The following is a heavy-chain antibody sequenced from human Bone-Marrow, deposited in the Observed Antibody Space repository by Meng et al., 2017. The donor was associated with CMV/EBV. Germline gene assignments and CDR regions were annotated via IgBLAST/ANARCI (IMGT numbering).Heavy chain of an antibody. J-gene: IGHJ4*02. CDR1: GFTCGDYA. CDR3: TRDSEYCSSTSCEYEGNDY. D-gene: IGHD2-2*01. CDR2: IRSKAYGGTT. V-gene: IGHV3-49*04. Sequence: GESLKISCTASGFTCGDYAMSWVRQAPGKGLEWVGFIRSKAYGGTTEYAASVKGRFTISRDDSKSIAYLQMNSLKTEDTAVYYCTRDSEYCSSTSCEYEGNDYWGQGTRVTGSS.